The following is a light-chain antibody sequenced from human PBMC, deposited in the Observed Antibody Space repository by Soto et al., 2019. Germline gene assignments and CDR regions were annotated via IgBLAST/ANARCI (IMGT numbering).Light chain of an antibody. V-gene: IGKV1-27*01. CDR1: QGISHY. CDR2: AAS. J-gene: IGKJ1*01. CDR3: QKYNSVPWT. Sequence: DIQMTQSPSSLSASVGDRVTITCRASQGISHYVAWYQQKPGKVPKLLIYAASTLQPGVPPRFSGSGSGTDFTLTITSLQPEDVAAYYCQKYNSVPWTFGQGTKVEIK.